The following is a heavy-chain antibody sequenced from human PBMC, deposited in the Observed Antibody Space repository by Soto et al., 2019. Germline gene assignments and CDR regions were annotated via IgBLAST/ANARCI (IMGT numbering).Heavy chain of an antibody. V-gene: IGHV3-30-3*01. CDR1: GFTFSSYA. CDR3: ARDLATWYYGSGRYGMNV. D-gene: IGHD3-10*01. CDR2: ISYDGSNK. J-gene: IGHJ6*02. Sequence: GGSLRLSCAASGFTFSSYAMHWVRQAPGKGLEWVAVISYDGSNKYYADSVKGRFTISRDNSKNTLYLQMNSLRAEDTAVYYCARDLATWYYGSGRYGMNVWGQGTTVPVYS.